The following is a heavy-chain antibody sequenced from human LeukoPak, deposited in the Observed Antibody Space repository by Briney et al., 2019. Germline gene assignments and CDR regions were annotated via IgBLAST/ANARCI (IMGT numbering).Heavy chain of an antibody. D-gene: IGHD6-19*01. V-gene: IGHV3-48*03. CDR3: ARDLGYSSGPNY. J-gene: IGHJ4*02. CDR2: ISGGSSFT. Sequence: GGSLRLSCAASGFTFSSYEMHWVRQAPGKGLEWVSYISGGSSFTYYVDSVKGRFTISRDNAKNSLYLQMNSLRAEDTAVYYCARDLGYSSGPNYWGQGTRVTVSS. CDR1: GFTFSSYE.